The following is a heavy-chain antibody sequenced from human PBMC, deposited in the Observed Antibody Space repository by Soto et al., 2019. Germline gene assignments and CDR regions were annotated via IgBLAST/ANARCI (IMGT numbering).Heavy chain of an antibody. CDR2: INAGNGNT. CDR1: GYTFTSYA. CDR3: ARAYNPPFDY. D-gene: IGHD1-1*01. V-gene: IGHV1-3*01. Sequence: QVQLVQSGAEVEKPGASVKLSCKASGYTFTSYAVHWVRQAPGQRLEWMGWINAGNGNTKYSQKFQDRVTITRDTSADTAYMELSSLTSEDTALYYCARAYNPPFDYWGQGTLVTVSS. J-gene: IGHJ4*02.